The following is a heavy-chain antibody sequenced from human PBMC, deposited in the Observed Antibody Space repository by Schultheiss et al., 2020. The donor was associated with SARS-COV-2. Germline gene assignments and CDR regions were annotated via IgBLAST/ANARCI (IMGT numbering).Heavy chain of an antibody. D-gene: IGHD3-3*01. Sequence: GGSLRLSCAASGFTFSSYSMNWVRQAPGKGLEWVSSISSSSSYIYYADSVKGRFTISRDNSKNTLYLQMNSLRAEDTAVYYCARGGWVPRTIFGVVITPRGYYGMDVWGQGTTVTVSS. CDR3: ARGGWVPRTIFGVVITPRGYYGMDV. V-gene: IGHV3-21*01. CDR1: GFTFSSYS. CDR2: ISSSSSYI. J-gene: IGHJ6*02.